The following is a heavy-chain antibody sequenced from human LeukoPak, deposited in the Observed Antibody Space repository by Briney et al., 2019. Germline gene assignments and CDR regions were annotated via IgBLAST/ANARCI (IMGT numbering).Heavy chain of an antibody. CDR3: ARDLMVRGPMDV. CDR2: IKPSSGGT. D-gene: IGHD3-10*01. V-gene: IGHV1-2*02. CDR1: GYIFTSSY. Sequence: GASVKVSCKASGYIFTSSYIHWVRQAPGQGLEWMGWIKPSSGGTNYAQNFQGRVTMTRDTSINTAYMELSRLRSDDTAVYYCARDLMVRGPMDVWGKGTTVTVSS. J-gene: IGHJ6*03.